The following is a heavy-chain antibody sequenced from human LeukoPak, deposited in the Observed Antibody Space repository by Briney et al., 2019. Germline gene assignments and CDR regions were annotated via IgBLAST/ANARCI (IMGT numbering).Heavy chain of an antibody. J-gene: IGHJ3*02. CDR2: INPNSGGT. D-gene: IGHD3-3*01. Sequence: ASVKVSCKASGYTFTGYYMSLVRQAPGQGLEWMGWINPNSGGTNFAQKLQGRVTMTRDTSISTAYMEVSRLTSDDTAVCYCARAGDLRRPRGHPPGHDAFDIWGQGTTVTVSS. CDR1: GYTFTGYY. CDR3: ARAGDLRRPRGHPPGHDAFDI. V-gene: IGHV1-2*02.